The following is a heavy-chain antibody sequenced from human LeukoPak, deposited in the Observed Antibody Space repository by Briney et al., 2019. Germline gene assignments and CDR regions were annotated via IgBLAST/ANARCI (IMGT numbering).Heavy chain of an antibody. CDR1: GGTLNSYA. CDR3: ARDGAYGSGSYLIYYYYMDV. CDR2: IIPIFGTA. D-gene: IGHD3-10*01. V-gene: IGHV1-69*06. J-gene: IGHJ6*03. Sequence: SVKVSCKAPGGTLNSYAISWVRQAPGQGLEWMGGIIPIFGTANYAQRFQGRVTITADKSTSTAYMELRGLRSEDTAVYYCARDGAYGSGSYLIYYYYMDVWGKGTTVTVSS.